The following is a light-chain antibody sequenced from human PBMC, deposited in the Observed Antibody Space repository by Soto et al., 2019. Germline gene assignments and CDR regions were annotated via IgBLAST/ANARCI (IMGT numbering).Light chain of an antibody. CDR1: QSVKTF. CDR2: DAS. Sequence: EIVLTQSPATLCLSLGERATISCRASQSVKTFLVWYQQKPGQAPRLLIYDASTRATGIPARFSGSGSGTDFTLTISSLEPEDFAVYYCQHRSNWPLTFGGGTKVDIK. J-gene: IGKJ4*01. V-gene: IGKV3-11*01. CDR3: QHRSNWPLT.